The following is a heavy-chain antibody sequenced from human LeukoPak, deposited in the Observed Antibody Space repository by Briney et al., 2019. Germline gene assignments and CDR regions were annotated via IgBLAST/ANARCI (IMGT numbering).Heavy chain of an antibody. V-gene: IGHV1-69*13. CDR3: ARAEAYGGFDY. CDR1: GGTFSSYA. D-gene: IGHD3-16*01. J-gene: IGHJ4*02. CDR2: IIPIFGTA. Sequence: SVTVSCTASGGTFSSYAISWVRQAPGQGLEWMGGIIPIFGTANYAQKFQGSVTITADESTSTAYMELSSLRSEDTAVYYCARAEAYGGFDYWGQGTLVTVSS.